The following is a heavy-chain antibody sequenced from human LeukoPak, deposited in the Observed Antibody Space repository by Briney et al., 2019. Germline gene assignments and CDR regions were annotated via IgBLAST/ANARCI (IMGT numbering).Heavy chain of an antibody. CDR3: ARGSLGYSC. J-gene: IGHJ4*02. Sequence: PGRSLRLSCAASGFTFSSYAMHWVRQAPGKGLEWVAVISYDGSNKYYADSVKGRLTISRDNSKNTLYLQMNSLRAEDTAVYYCARGSLGYSCWGQGTLVTVSS. V-gene: IGHV3-30-3*01. CDR1: GFTFSSYA. D-gene: IGHD5-18*01. CDR2: ISYDGSNK.